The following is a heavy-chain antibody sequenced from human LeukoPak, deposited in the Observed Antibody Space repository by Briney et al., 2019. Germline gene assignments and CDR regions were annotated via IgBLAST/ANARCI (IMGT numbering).Heavy chain of an antibody. D-gene: IGHD3-10*01. V-gene: IGHV4-34*01. CDR1: GGSFSGYY. Sequence: PSETLSLTCAVYGGSFSGYYWSWIRQPPGKGLEWIGEINHSGSTNYNPSLKSRVTISVDTSKNQFSLKLSSVTAADTAVYYCARLYGEENWFDPWGQGTLVTVSS. CDR2: INHSGST. CDR3: ARLYGEENWFDP. J-gene: IGHJ5*02.